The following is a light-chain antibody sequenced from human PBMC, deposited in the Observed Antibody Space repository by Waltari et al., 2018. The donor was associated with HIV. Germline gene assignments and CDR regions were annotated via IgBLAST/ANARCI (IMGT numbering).Light chain of an antibody. J-gene: IGLJ1*01. CDR2: DNE. V-gene: IGLV1-51*01. CDR1: HSNLGTTY. CDR3: GTWDSSLSLYV. Sequence: QSILTHPPSVSAAPGQKVTISCSGHHSNLGTTYVSWYQQVPGRAPRLLIYDNEKRPPGIPDRFSASKAGMSATLDIAGLQSVDEADYYCGTWDSSLSLYVFGTGTTVAVL.